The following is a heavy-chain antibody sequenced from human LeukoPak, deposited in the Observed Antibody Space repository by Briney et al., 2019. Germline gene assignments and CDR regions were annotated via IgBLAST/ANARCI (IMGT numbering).Heavy chain of an antibody. V-gene: IGHV4-4*07. CDR3: ARERGGVVVPAAIEYYYYYYMDV. CDR1: GGSISSYY. D-gene: IGHD2-2*02. Sequence: KSSETLSLTCTVSGGSISSYYWSWIRQPAGKGLEWIGRIYTSGSTNYNPSLKSRVTMSVDTSKNQFSLKLSSVTAADTAVYYCARERGGVVVPAAIEYYYYYYMDVWGKGTTVTVSS. CDR2: IYTSGST. J-gene: IGHJ6*03.